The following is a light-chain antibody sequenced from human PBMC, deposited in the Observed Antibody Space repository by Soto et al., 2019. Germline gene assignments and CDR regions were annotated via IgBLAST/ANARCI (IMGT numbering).Light chain of an antibody. J-gene: IGLJ2*01. CDR1: SSDVGGYTY. V-gene: IGLV2-14*01. Sequence: QSVLTQPASVSGSPGQSITISCTGTSSDVGGYTYVSWYQQHPGKAPKLLIYDVSSRPSGVSNRFSGSKSGKTASLTISGLQAADEADYYCSSYTSSSSLVFGGGTKLTVL. CDR3: SSYTSSSSLV. CDR2: DVS.